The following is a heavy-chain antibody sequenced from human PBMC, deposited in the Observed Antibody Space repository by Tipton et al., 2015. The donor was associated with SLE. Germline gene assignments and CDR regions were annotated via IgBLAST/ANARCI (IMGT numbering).Heavy chain of an antibody. V-gene: IGHV4-59*01. CDR3: ARGRHYDFCSGPNWFDP. D-gene: IGHD3-3*01. CDR1: GDSISSDY. J-gene: IGHJ5*02. CDR2: IYYSGST. Sequence: TLSLTCSVSGDSISSDYWSWIRQPPGKGLEWIGYIYYSGSTSYNPSLKSRVTISIDTSKNQFSLKLSSVTAADTAVYYCARGRHYDFCSGPNWFDPWGQGTLVTVSS.